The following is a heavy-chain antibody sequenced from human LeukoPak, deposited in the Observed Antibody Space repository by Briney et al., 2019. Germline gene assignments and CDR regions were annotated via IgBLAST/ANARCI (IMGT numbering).Heavy chain of an antibody. Sequence: SETLSLTCTVSGGSISSGSNYWSWIRQPPGKGLEWIGEINHSGSTNDNPSLKSRVTISVDTSKNQFSLKLSSVTAADTAVYYCARRRYSGSYYPDYWGQGTLVTVSS. V-gene: IGHV4-39*07. CDR1: GGSISSGSNY. J-gene: IGHJ4*02. D-gene: IGHD1-26*01. CDR3: ARRRYSGSYYPDY. CDR2: INHSGST.